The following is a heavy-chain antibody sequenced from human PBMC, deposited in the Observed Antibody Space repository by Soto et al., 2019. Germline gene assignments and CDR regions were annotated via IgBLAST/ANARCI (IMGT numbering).Heavy chain of an antibody. CDR3: AKSQTMADAFDL. CDR2: IIPILGIT. CDR1: GGAFSYYT. D-gene: IGHD1-1*01. Sequence: QVQLVQSGAEVKQPGSSVKVSCKASGGAFSYYTITWVRQAPGQGLEWMGRIIPILGITNYAYKFQGRVTIAADTSTTTAYLELSSLRSDDTAVYYCAKSQTMADAFDLWGQGTMVTVSS. J-gene: IGHJ3*01. V-gene: IGHV1-69*02.